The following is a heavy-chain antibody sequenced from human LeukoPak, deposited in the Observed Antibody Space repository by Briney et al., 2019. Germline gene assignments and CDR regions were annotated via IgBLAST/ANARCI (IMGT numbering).Heavy chain of an antibody. J-gene: IGHJ4*02. CDR2: ISYDGSNK. CDR1: AFTFSYYA. V-gene: IGHV3-30-3*01. Sequence: GRSLRLSCAAPAFTFSYYAMHWVRQAPGKGLEWVAVISYDGSNKYYADSVKGRFTISRDSSKNTLYLQMNSLRSEDTAVYYCARGPKYYYDDSAYYYGYFDYWGQGTLVTVSS. D-gene: IGHD3-22*01. CDR3: ARGPKYYYDDSAYYYGYFDY.